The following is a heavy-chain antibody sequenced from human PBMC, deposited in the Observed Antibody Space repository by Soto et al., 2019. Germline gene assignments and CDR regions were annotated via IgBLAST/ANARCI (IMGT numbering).Heavy chain of an antibody. D-gene: IGHD4-17*01. CDR1: GGSISSGGYY. CDR3: ARQIDYGGLDAFDI. V-gene: IGHV4-31*03. Sequence: SETLSLTCTVSGGSISSGGYYWSWIRQRPGKGLEWIGYIYYSGSTYYNPSLKSRVTISVDTSKNQFSLKLSSVTAADTAVYYCARQIDYGGLDAFDIWGQGTMVTVSS. CDR2: IYYSGST. J-gene: IGHJ3*02.